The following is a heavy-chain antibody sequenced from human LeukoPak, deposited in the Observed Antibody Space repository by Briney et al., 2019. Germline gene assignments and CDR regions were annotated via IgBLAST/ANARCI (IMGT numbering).Heavy chain of an antibody. V-gene: IGHV3-21*01. CDR2: ISSSSSYI. J-gene: IGHJ2*01. D-gene: IGHD3-22*01. Sequence: GGSLRLSCAASGFTFSSYSMNWVRQAPGKGLEWVSSISSSSSYIYYADSVKGRFTISRDNAKNSLYPQMNSLRAEDTAVHYCARDLTYYYDSSGYYYDWYFDLWGRGTLVTVSS. CDR1: GFTFSSYS. CDR3: ARDLTYYYDSSGYYYDWYFDL.